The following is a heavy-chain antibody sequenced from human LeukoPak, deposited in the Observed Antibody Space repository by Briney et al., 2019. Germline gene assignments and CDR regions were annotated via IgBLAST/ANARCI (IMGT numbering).Heavy chain of an antibody. Sequence: GASVKVSCKASGYTFTDYYMHWVRQAPGQGLEWMGWINPNSGGTNYAQKFQGRVTMTRDTSISTAYMELSRLRSDDTAVYYCARDSGDYEVGTGFDPWGQGTLVTVSS. V-gene: IGHV1-2*02. CDR3: ARDSGDYEVGTGFDP. D-gene: IGHD4-17*01. J-gene: IGHJ5*02. CDR1: GYTFTDYY. CDR2: INPNSGGT.